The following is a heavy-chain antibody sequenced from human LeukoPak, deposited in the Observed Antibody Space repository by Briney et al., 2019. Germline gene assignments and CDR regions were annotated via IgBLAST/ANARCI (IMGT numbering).Heavy chain of an antibody. V-gene: IGHV1-18*01. J-gene: IGHJ4*02. Sequence: ASVKVSCKTSGYTFTSYGISWVRQAPGQGLEWMGWITAYNGNTTYAQKLQGRVTMTTDTSTNTVYMELRSLRSDDTAVYYCARFGGDYYYDGSASYSTKNLDYWGQGTLVTVSS. D-gene: IGHD3-22*01. CDR2: ITAYNGNT. CDR3: ARFGGDYYYDGSASYSTKNLDY. CDR1: GYTFTSYG.